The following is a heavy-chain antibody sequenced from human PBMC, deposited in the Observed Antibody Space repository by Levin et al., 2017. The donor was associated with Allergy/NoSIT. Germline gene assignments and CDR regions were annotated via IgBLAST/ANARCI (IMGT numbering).Heavy chain of an antibody. CDR1: GDSISRGFYY. Sequence: SCSVSGDSISRGFYYWSWIRQPAGEGLEWIGRIYVTGSTTYSPSLKSRVTISLDRPKDQVSLKINSVTAADTAVYYCARDLGGFSGYKPYCYMDVWGKGTTVTVSS. CDR3: ARDLGGFSGYKPYCYMDV. V-gene: IGHV4-61*02. CDR2: IYVTGST. J-gene: IGHJ6*03. D-gene: IGHD5-12*01.